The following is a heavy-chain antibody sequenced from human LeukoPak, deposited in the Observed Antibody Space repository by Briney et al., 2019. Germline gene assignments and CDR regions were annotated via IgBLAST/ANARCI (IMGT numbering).Heavy chain of an antibody. J-gene: IGHJ3*02. V-gene: IGHV1-2*02. CDR2: INPNSGGT. CDR1: GYTFTGYY. CDR3: ARVYYGSGSPAFDI. Sequence: ASVKVSCKASGYTFTGYYMHWVRQAPGQGLEWMGWINPNSGGTNYAQKFQGRVTMTRDTSISTAYMDLSRLRSDDTAVYYCARVYYGSGSPAFDIWGQGTMVTVSS. D-gene: IGHD3-10*01.